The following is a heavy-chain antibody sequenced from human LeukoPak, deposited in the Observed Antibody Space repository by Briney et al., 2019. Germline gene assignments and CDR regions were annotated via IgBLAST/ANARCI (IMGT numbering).Heavy chain of an antibody. Sequence: TSETLSLTXTVSGGSISSSSYYWGWIRQPPGKGLEWIGSIYYSGSTYYNPSLKSRVTISVDTSKNQFSLKLSSVTAADTAVYYCASPTYYDFWSGPQAIDYRGQGTLVTVSS. V-gene: IGHV4-39*01. CDR2: IYYSGST. J-gene: IGHJ4*02. D-gene: IGHD3-3*01. CDR3: ASPTYYDFWSGPQAIDY. CDR1: GGSISSSSYY.